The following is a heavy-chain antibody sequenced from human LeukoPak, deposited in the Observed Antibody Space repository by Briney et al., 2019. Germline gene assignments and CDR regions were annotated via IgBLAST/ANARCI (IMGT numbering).Heavy chain of an antibody. D-gene: IGHD4-17*01. CDR2: IWYDGSNK. CDR3: ARGGEGDAFDI. Sequence: GGSLRLSCAASGFTFSNYGMHWVRQAPGKGLEWVTVIWYDGSNKYYADSVKGRFTISRDNSKNTLYLQMNSLRAGDTAVYYCARGGEGDAFDIWGQGTMVTVSS. CDR1: GFTFSNYG. V-gene: IGHV3-33*01. J-gene: IGHJ3*02.